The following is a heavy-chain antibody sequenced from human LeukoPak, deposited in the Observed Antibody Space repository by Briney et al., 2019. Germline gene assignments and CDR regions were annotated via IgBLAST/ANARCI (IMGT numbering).Heavy chain of an antibody. Sequence: ASVKVSCKASGGTFSSYAMHWVRQAPGQRLEWMGWINAGNGNTKYSQKFQGRVTITRDTSASTAYMELSSLRSEDTAVYYCARGASVGYCSGGSCPSAWYFDLWGRGTLVTVSS. CDR1: GGTFSSYA. CDR3: ARGASVGYCSGGSCPSAWYFDL. CDR2: INAGNGNT. D-gene: IGHD2-15*01. J-gene: IGHJ2*01. V-gene: IGHV1-3*01.